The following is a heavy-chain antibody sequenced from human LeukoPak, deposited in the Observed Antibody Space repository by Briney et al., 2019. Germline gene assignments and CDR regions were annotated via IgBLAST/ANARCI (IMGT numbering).Heavy chain of an antibody. J-gene: IGHJ4*02. CDR1: VYTFTNFY. D-gene: IGHD4-17*01. V-gene: IGHV1-69*02. CDR3: ATLQLDDYGDSTIDH. CDR2: IIPILGIA. Sequence: GASVKVSCKASVYTFTNFYIHWVRQAPGQGLEWMGRIIPILGIANYAQKFQGRVTITADKSTSTAYMELSSLRSEDTAVYYCATLQLDDYGDSTIDHWGQGTLVTVSS.